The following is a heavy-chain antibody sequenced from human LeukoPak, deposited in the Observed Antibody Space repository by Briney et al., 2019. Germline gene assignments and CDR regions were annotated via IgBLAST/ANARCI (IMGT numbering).Heavy chain of an antibody. CDR3: TRVLVMVAATGVDY. D-gene: IGHD2-15*01. CDR2: IRSKAYGGTT. J-gene: IGHJ4*02. Sequence: GGSLRLSCTASGFTFGDYAMSWFRQAPGKGLEWVGFIRSKAYGGTTEYAASVKGRFTISRDDSKSIAYLQMNSLKTEDTAVYYCTRVLVMVAATGVDYWGQGTLVTVSS. V-gene: IGHV3-49*03. CDR1: GFTFGDYA.